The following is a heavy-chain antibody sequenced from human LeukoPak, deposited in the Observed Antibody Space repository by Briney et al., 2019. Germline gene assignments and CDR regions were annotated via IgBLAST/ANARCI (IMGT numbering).Heavy chain of an antibody. CDR2: ISGYNGDT. Sequence: VASVKVSCRTSGYTFTSHGITWVRQAPGQGLEWMGWISGYNGDTIYARRFQGRITMTTETSTSTAYMEVWSLTSDDTAVYYCAVPGYSSSSGAFDIWGQGTMVTVSS. CDR3: AVPGYSSSSGAFDI. V-gene: IGHV1-18*01. J-gene: IGHJ3*02. D-gene: IGHD6-6*01. CDR1: GYTFTSHG.